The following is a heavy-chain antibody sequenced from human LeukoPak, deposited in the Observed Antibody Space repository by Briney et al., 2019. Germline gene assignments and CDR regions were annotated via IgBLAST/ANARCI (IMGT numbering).Heavy chain of an antibody. V-gene: IGHV1-2*02. Sequence: ASVKVSCKASGYTFTGYYMHWVRQAPGQGLEWMGWIDPNSGGTNYAQKFQGRVTMTRDTSISTAYMELSRLRSDDTAVYYCARPPSPWELNLLDYWGQGTLVTVSS. CDR3: ARPPSPWELNLLDY. D-gene: IGHD1-26*01. CDR1: GYTFTGYY. CDR2: IDPNSGGT. J-gene: IGHJ4*02.